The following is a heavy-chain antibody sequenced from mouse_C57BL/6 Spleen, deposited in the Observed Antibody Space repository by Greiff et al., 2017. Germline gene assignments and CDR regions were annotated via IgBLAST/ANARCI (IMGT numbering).Heavy chain of an antibody. CDR3: ARDMTTVVATRYFDV. CDR2: ISDGGSYT. J-gene: IGHJ1*03. V-gene: IGHV5-4*01. D-gene: IGHD1-1*01. CDR1: GFTFSSYA. Sequence: EVKLMESGGGLVKPGGSLKLSCAASGFTFSSYAMSWVRQTPEKRLEWVATISDGGSYTYYPDNVKGRFTISRDNAKNNLYLQMSHLKSEDTAMYYCARDMTTVVATRYFDVWGTGTTATVSS.